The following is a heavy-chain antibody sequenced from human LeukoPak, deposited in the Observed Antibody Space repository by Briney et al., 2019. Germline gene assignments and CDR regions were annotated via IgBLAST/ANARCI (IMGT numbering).Heavy chain of an antibody. CDR1: GNIFTGYY. D-gene: IGHD3-10*02. CDR2: INPNSGGI. CDR3: AMLGERAIGWFDP. V-gene: IGHV1-2*02. J-gene: IGHJ5*02. Sequence: ASVKVSCKASGNIFTGYYMHWVRQAPGQGLEWMGSINPNSGGIKYAQKFQGRVTMTRDTSISTAYMELSRLRSDDTAIYYCAMLGERAIGWFDPWGQGTLVTVSS.